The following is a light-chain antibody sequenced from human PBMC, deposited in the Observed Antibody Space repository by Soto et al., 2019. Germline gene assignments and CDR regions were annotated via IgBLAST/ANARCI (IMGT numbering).Light chain of an antibody. CDR1: NSDVGSDKY. CDR3: CSYSSSTTDVL. CDR2: EVS. V-gene: IGLV2-23*02. J-gene: IGLJ2*01. Sequence: QSALTQPASVPGSPGQSIAISCSGTNSDVGSDKYVSWFQQHPGKAPKLMIYEVSKRPSGVSDRFSGSKSGNTASLTISGLQAEDEGYYYCCSYSSSTTDVLFGGGTQLTVL.